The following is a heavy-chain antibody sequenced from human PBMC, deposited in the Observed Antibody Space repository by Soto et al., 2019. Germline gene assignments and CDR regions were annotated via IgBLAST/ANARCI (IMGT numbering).Heavy chain of an antibody. CDR3: ASGTRYQFWSGYTYYYFDY. CDR2: INAGNGDT. CDR1: GYTFTSYA. J-gene: IGHJ4*02. D-gene: IGHD3-3*01. V-gene: IGHV1-3*01. Sequence: QVQLVQSGAEVKKPGASVKVSCKASGYTFTSYAMHWVRQAPGQRLEWMGWINAGNGDTKYSEKFQGRVTITRYTSASTVYGELSSLRSEDTAVYYCASGTRYQFWSGYTYYYFDYWGQGTLVPVSS.